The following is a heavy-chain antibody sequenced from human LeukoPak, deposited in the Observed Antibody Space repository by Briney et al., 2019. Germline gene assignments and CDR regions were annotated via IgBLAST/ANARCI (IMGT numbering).Heavy chain of an antibody. D-gene: IGHD3-10*02. CDR3: AKFIPMFGGHYSGLAV. J-gene: IGHJ6*04. V-gene: IGHV3-23*01. Sequence: GGSLRLSCAASGFTFSSYAMSWVRQAPGKGLEWVSAISGSGGNTYNADSVKGRFTISRDNSKNTLDLQMNSLRAEDTAVYYCAKFIPMFGGHYSGLAVWGKGTTVPVSS. CDR1: GFTFSSYA. CDR2: ISGSGGNT.